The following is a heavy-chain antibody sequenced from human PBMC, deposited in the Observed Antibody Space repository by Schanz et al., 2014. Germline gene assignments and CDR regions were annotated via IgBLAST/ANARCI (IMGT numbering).Heavy chain of an antibody. J-gene: IGHJ4*02. CDR2: LSPSGASA. V-gene: IGHV1-46*01. CDR3: ARDRDQWDGNYLDY. D-gene: IGHD1-26*01. CDR1: GYTFTAYF. Sequence: QVLLVQSGAEVKQPGASVKVSCKASGYTFTAYFIHWVRQAPGQGLEWMGVLSPSGASATFAQNFQGRVTMTRNTSTSTVYMDLSSLSFGDTAVYYCARDRDQWDGNYLDYWGQGTLVTVSS.